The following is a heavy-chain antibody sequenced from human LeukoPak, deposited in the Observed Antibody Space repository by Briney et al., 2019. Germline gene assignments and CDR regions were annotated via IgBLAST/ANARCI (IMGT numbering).Heavy chain of an antibody. V-gene: IGHV4-59*01. CDR2: IYYSGST. CDR3: ARSEGSYFDY. CDR1: DGSISSYY. Sequence: SETLSLTCTVSDGSISSYYWSWIRQPPGKGLEWIGYIYYSGSTNYNPSLKSRVTISVDTSKNQFSLKLSSVTAADTAVYYCARSEGSYFDYWGQGTLVTVSS. J-gene: IGHJ4*02.